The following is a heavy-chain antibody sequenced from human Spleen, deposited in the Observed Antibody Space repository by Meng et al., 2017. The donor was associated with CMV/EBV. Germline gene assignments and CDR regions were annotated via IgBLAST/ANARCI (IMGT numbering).Heavy chain of an antibody. V-gene: IGHV4-34*01. CDR1: GGSFSGCS. Sequence: GQVQHCVAALLTPAEALSPPGAVEGGSFSGCSWGWVRQPAGKGLGCIREINHRGSTTTTPSLKGRVTISVDTSKTQFSLKLSSVTAADTAVYYCAREDYHWFDPWRQGTLVTVSS. D-gene: IGHD4-11*01. CDR2: INHRGST. CDR3: AREDYHWFDP. J-gene: IGHJ5*02.